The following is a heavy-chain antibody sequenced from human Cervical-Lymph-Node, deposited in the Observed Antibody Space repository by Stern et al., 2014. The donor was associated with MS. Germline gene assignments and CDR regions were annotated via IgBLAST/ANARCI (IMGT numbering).Heavy chain of an antibody. Sequence: QVQLLQSGAEVKDPGASVKVSCKASGYSFISHAMHWVRQAPGQTFEWMGWINGDNGNTKYSQKLQGRVTITRDKTTSTAYMELSSLTSEDTAVYYCARAGYCSPSTCSDAFDIWGQGTMGTVAS. CDR2: INGDNGNT. CDR3: ARAGYCSPSTCSDAFDI. D-gene: IGHD2-15*01. J-gene: IGHJ3*02. V-gene: IGHV1-3*01. CDR1: GYSFISHA.